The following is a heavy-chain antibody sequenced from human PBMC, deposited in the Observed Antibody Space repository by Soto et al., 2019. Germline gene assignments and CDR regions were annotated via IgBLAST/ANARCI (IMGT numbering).Heavy chain of an antibody. CDR1: GYTFTSYY. CDR2: INPSGGST. J-gene: IGHJ3*02. CDR3: ARDHDARGGSMAFDI. D-gene: IGHD2-15*01. V-gene: IGHV1-46*03. Sequence: QVQLVQSGAEVKKPGASVKVSCEASGYTFTSYYMHWVRQAPGQGLEGMGIINPSGGSTSYAQKFQGRVTMTRDTSTSTVYMELSSLRSEDTAVYYCARDHDARGGSMAFDIWGQGTMVTVSS.